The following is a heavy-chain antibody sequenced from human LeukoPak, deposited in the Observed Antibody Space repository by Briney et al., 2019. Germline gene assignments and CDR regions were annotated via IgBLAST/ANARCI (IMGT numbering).Heavy chain of an antibody. D-gene: IGHD3-10*01. CDR1: GFTLSSYA. Sequence: GRSLRLSCAASGFTLSSYAMHWVRQAPGKGLEWVAVISYEGSNKYYADSVKGRFTISRDNSKNTLYLQMNSLRAEDTAVYYCARDRKGIIRYYFDYWGQGTLVTVSS. CDR3: ARDRKGIIRYYFDY. V-gene: IGHV3-30-3*01. J-gene: IGHJ4*02. CDR2: ISYEGSNK.